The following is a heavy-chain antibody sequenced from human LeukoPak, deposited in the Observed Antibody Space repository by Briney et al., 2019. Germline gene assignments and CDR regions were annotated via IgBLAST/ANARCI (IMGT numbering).Heavy chain of an antibody. V-gene: IGHV3-30*18. CDR1: GFTFSSYG. CDR2: ISYDGSNK. D-gene: IGHD1-26*01. CDR3: AKNWEQPAQDY. Sequence: GGSLRLSCAASGFTFSSYGMHWVRQAPGKGLEWVAVISYDGSNKYYADSVKSRFTISRDNSKNTLYLQMNSLRAEDTAVYYCAKNWEQPAQDYWGQGTLVTVSS. J-gene: IGHJ4*02.